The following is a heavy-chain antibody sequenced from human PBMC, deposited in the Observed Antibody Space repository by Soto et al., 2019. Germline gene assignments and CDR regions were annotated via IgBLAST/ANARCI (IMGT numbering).Heavy chain of an antibody. CDR3: AKAGRVGPNHYGMDV. Sequence: GGSLRLSCAASGFTFSSYGMHWVRQAPGKGLEWVAVISYDGSNKYYADSVKGRFTISRDNSKNTLYLQMNSLRAEDMAVYYCAKAGRVGPNHYGMDVWGQRTTVTVSS. CDR1: GFTFSSYG. J-gene: IGHJ6*02. D-gene: IGHD1-26*01. CDR2: ISYDGSNK. V-gene: IGHV3-30*18.